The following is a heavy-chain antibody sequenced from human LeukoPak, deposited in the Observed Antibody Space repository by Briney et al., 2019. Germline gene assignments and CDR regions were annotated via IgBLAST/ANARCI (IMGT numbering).Heavy chain of an antibody. CDR3: AADPYSSSSGGYYYYMDV. D-gene: IGHD6-6*01. Sequence: ASVKVSCKASGGTFSSYAISWVRQAPGQGLEWMGGIIPIFGTANYAQKFQGRVTITADESTSTAYMELSSLRSEDTAVYYCAADPYSSSSGGYYYYMDVWGKGTTVTVSS. J-gene: IGHJ6*03. CDR2: IIPIFGTA. V-gene: IGHV1-69*01. CDR1: GGTFSSYA.